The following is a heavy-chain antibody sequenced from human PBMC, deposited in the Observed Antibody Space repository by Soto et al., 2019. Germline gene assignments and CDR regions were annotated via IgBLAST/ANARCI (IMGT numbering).Heavy chain of an antibody. CDR3: ASYASGTYPFFEQ. CDR1: GGSITSSIYD. V-gene: IGHV4-39*01. CDR2: IYYSGST. Sequence: PSETLSLTCSVSGGSITSSIYDWGCSCQPTGMGLECIGSIYYSGSTYYHPSLKSRVTISVDTSKNQFCLKLSSVTAVDSAVYYCASYASGTYPFFEQWGRGTLVTVSS. J-gene: IGHJ4*02. D-gene: IGHD3-10*01.